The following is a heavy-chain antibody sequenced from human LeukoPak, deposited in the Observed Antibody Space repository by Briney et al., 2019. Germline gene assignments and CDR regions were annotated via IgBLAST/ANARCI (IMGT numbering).Heavy chain of an antibody. CDR1: GGSISSYY. Sequence: SETLSLTCTVSGGSISSYYWSWIRQPPGKGLEWIGYIYYSGSTNYNPSLKSRVTISVDASKNQFSLKLSSVTAADTAVYYCARLAAAGTPSDYWGQGTLVTVSS. J-gene: IGHJ4*02. CDR2: IYYSGST. V-gene: IGHV4-59*12. CDR3: ARLAAAGTPSDY. D-gene: IGHD6-13*01.